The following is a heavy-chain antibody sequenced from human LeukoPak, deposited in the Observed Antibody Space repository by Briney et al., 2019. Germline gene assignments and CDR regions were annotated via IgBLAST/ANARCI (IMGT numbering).Heavy chain of an antibody. CDR1: GYTFTGYY. J-gene: IGHJ4*02. V-gene: IGHV1-69*13. CDR2: IIPIFGTA. CDR3: AGVVPARGHDY. Sequence: ASVKVSCKASGYTFTGYYMHWVRQAPGQGLEWMGGIIPIFGTANYAQKFQGRVTITADESTSTAYMELSSLRSEDTAVYYCAGVVPARGHDYWGQGTLVTVSS. D-gene: IGHD2-2*01.